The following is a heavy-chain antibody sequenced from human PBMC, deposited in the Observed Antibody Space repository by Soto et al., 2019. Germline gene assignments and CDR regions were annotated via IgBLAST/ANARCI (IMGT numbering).Heavy chain of an antibody. Sequence: QVHLQESGPGLVKPSETLSLTCTVSGGSINNYYWSWIRQPPGKGLEWIGYIYYSGTTKYNPSLKSRVSISVDTSKNQFSLRLNSVTAADTAVYYCARHWDGSGSLYAFDTWGQGTMVTVSS. CDR1: GGSINNYY. J-gene: IGHJ3*02. CDR2: IYYSGTT. D-gene: IGHD3-10*01. CDR3: ARHWDGSGSLYAFDT. V-gene: IGHV4-59*08.